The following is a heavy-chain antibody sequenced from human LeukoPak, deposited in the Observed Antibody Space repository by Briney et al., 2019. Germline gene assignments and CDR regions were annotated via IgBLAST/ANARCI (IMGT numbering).Heavy chain of an antibody. V-gene: IGHV3-23*01. CDR1: GFTFSSYA. CDR3: AKVFHDSSGYYPPYFDH. CDR2: ISGSGGST. D-gene: IGHD3-22*01. J-gene: IGHJ4*02. Sequence: PGGSLRLSCAASGFTFSSYAMSWVRQAPGKGLEWVSAISGSGGSTYYADSVKGRFTISRDNSKNTLYLQMNSLRAEDTAVYYCAKVFHDSSGYYPPYFDHWGQGTLVTVSS.